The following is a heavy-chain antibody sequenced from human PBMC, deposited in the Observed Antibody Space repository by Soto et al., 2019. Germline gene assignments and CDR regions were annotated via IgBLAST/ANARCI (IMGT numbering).Heavy chain of an antibody. CDR1: GYSISSSNW. V-gene: IGHV4-28*01. D-gene: IGHD3-22*01. J-gene: IGHJ4*02. CDR3: ASQHYYDSSGYYVGY. Sequence: SETLSLTCAVSGYSISSSNWWGWIRQPPGKGLEWIGNIHYSGSTYYDSSLKSRVTISVDTSKNQFSPKLSSVTAADTAVYYCASQHYYDSSGYYVGYWGQGTLVTVS. CDR2: IHYSGST.